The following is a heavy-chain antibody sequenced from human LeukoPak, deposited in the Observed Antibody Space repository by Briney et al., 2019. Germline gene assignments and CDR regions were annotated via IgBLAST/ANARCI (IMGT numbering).Heavy chain of an antibody. D-gene: IGHD6-19*01. CDR3: ARVATSSGWYPMGY. J-gene: IGHJ4*02. V-gene: IGHV3-11*01. CDR1: GFTFSDYY. CDR2: ISSSGSTI. Sequence: GGSLRLSCAASGFTFSDYYMSWIRQAPGKGLEWVSYISSSGSTIYYADSVKGRFTISRDDAKNSLYLQMNSQRAEDTAVYYCARVATSSGWYPMGYWGQGTLVTVSS.